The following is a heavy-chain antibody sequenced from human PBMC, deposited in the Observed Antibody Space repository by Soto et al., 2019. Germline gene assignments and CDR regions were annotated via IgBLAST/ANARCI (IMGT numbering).Heavy chain of an antibody. J-gene: IGHJ4*02. Sequence: EVQLVESGGGLVQPGRSLRLSCAASGFNFDAYAMHWVRQAPGKGLVWVSGLKWNGDNVGYADSVRGRFTISRDNAKNSLYLQMNSLRVEDTAFYYCAKDGGHCSGVDCFFDTWGQGTLVTVSS. V-gene: IGHV3-9*01. D-gene: IGHD2-21*02. CDR1: GFNFDAYA. CDR3: AKDGGHCSGVDCFFDT. CDR2: LKWNGDNV.